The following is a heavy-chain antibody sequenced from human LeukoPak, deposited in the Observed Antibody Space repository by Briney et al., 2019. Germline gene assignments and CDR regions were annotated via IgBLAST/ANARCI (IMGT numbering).Heavy chain of an antibody. V-gene: IGHV4-4*07. D-gene: IGHD2-15*01. J-gene: IGHJ4*02. CDR3: AREYCSGGSCYPLDY. CDR1: GGSISSYY. CDR2: TYTSGST. Sequence: SETLSLTCTVSGGSISSYYWSWIRQPAGKGLEWIGRTYTSGSTNYNPSLKSRVTMSVDTSKNQFSLKLSSVTAADTAVYYCAREYCSGGSCYPLDYWGQGTLVTVSS.